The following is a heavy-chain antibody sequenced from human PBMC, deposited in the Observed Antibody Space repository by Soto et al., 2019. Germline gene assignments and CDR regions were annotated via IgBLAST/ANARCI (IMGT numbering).Heavy chain of an antibody. J-gene: IGHJ6*02. CDR2: XSXYXGXT. V-gene: IGHV1-18*01. Sequence: ASVKVSRTASGYTFTSYGISLVRQAPAQGLEXMGWXSXYXGXTXYXXXXQGRVTMTTDTSTSTAYMELRSLRSDDTAVYYCARGFDQARGMDVWGQGTTVTVSS. CDR1: GYTFTSYG. D-gene: IGHD6-6*01. CDR3: ARGFDQARGMDV.